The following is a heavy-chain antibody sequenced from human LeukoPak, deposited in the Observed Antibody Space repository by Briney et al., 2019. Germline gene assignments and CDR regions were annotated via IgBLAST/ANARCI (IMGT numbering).Heavy chain of an antibody. V-gene: IGHV1-2*02. CDR3: ARDLYSSSSEGGY. J-gene: IGHJ4*02. Sequence: ASVKVSCRASGYTFTGYYMHWVRQAPGQGLEWMGWINPNSGGTNYAQKFQGRVTMTRDTSISTAYMELSRLRSDDTAVYYCARDLYSSSSEGGYWGQGTLVTVSS. D-gene: IGHD6-6*01. CDR2: INPNSGGT. CDR1: GYTFTGYY.